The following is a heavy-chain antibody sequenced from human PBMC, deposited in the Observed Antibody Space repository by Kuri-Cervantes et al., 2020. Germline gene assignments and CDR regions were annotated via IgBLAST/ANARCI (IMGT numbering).Heavy chain of an antibody. Sequence: ETLSLTCAASGFTFHNYTMHWVRQVPGKGLQWVSLITWDGGSTFYADSVKGRFTISKDNSKNTLYLQMDSLRAEDTAIYYCAKGNIAVAGYYMDVWGKGTTVTVSS. D-gene: IGHD6-19*01. CDR1: GFTFHNYT. CDR3: AKGNIAVAGYYMDV. CDR2: ITWDGGST. J-gene: IGHJ6*03. V-gene: IGHV3-43*01.